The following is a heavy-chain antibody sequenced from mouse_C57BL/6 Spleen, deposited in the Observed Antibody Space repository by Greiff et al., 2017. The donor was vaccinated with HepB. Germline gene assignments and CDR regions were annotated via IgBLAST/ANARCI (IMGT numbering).Heavy chain of an antibody. CDR1: GFNIKDDY. J-gene: IGHJ2*01. CDR3: TGLLRGY. Sequence: EVKLQESGAELVRPGASVKLSCTASGFNIKDDYMHWVKQRPEQGLEWIGWIDPENGDTEYASKFQGKATITADTSSNTAYLQLSSLTSEDTAVYYCTGLLRGYWGQGTTLTVSS. CDR2: IDPENGDT. V-gene: IGHV14-4*01. D-gene: IGHD1-1*01.